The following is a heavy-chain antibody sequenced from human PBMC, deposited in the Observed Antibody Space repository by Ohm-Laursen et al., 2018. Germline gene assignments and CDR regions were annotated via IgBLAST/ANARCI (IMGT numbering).Heavy chain of an antibody. Sequence: SLRLSCAASGFTFSDYYMSWIRQAPGKGLEWVSYISSSGRTIYYADSVKGRFTISRDNARNSLYLQMNSLRAEDTAVYYCARVTYYYDSSGYWAFDYWGQGTLVTVSS. J-gene: IGHJ4*02. D-gene: IGHD3-22*01. CDR2: ISSSGRTI. CDR1: GFTFSDYY. V-gene: IGHV3-11*04. CDR3: ARVTYYYDSSGYWAFDY.